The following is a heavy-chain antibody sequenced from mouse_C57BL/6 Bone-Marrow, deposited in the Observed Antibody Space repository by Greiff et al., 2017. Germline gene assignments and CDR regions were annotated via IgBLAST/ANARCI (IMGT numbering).Heavy chain of an antibody. D-gene: IGHD2-3*01. V-gene: IGHV5-15*01. CDR3: ARHLSYDGYYDYAMDY. Sequence: EVQLVESGGGLVQPGGSLKLSCAASGFTFSDYGMAWVRQAPRKGPEWVAFISNLAYSIYYAHNVQGRFTISRENAKNTLYLEMSSLRSEDTAMYYCARHLSYDGYYDYAMDYWGQGTSVTVSS. CDR1: GFTFSDYG. CDR2: ISNLAYSI. J-gene: IGHJ4*01.